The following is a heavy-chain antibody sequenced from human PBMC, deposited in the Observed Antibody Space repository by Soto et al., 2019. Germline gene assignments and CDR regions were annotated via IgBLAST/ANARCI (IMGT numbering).Heavy chain of an antibody. D-gene: IGHD1-26*01. J-gene: IGHJ6*02. CDR3: APVVGTTTYYYYGIDV. CDR1: GYTFIGSF. Sequence: ASVKVSCKASGYTFIGSFMHWVRQAPGQGLEWMGWINPNSGATNYAQKFQGRVTMTRDTSISTAFMDLSRLRSDDTAVYYCAPVVGTTTYYYYGIDVWGPGTTATVSS. CDR2: INPNSGAT. V-gene: IGHV1-2*02.